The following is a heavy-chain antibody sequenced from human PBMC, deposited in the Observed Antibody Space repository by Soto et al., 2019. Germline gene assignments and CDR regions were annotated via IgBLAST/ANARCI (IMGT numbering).Heavy chain of an antibody. V-gene: IGHV1-3*01. D-gene: IGHD5-12*01. CDR3: ARNIVGTSRLDC. CDR1: GYTFTTYA. J-gene: IGHJ4*02. CDR2: INAGNGRT. Sequence: QVQLVQSGAEVKEPGASVKLSCKTSGYTFTTYAIHWVRQAPGQRPEWMGWINAGNGRTGYSQKLQGRITISREKSATTPSMELRSLRSEHTAVYYCARNIVGTSRLDCWGQGTLVAVSS.